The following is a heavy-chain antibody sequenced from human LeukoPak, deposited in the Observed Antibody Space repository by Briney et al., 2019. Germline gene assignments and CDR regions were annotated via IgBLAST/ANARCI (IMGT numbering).Heavy chain of an antibody. CDR2: IYYSGST. CDR3: ARVVDIVAPPGYFDY. J-gene: IGHJ4*02. Sequence: PSETLSLTCTVSGVSISSGDYYWSWIRQPPGKGLEWIGYIYYSGSTYYNPSLKSRVTISVDTSKNQFSLELSSVTAADTAVYYCARVVDIVAPPGYFDYWGQGTLVTVSS. CDR1: GVSISSGDYY. D-gene: IGHD5-12*01. V-gene: IGHV4-30-4*01.